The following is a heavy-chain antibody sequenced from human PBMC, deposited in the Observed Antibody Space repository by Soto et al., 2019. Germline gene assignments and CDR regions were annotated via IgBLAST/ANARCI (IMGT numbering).Heavy chain of an antibody. D-gene: IGHD3-22*01. Sequence: SETLSLTCTVSGGSVSSGSYYWSWIRQPPGKGLECIGYIYYSGSTNYNPSLKSRVTISVDTSKNQFSLKLSSVTAADTAVYYCARVGGLSYYDSYDRFDPWGQGTLVTVS. CDR2: IYYSGST. CDR3: ARVGGLSYYDSYDRFDP. CDR1: GGSVSSGSYY. J-gene: IGHJ5*02. V-gene: IGHV4-61*01.